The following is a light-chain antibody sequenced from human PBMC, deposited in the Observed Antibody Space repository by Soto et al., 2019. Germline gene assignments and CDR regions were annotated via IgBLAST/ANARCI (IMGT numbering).Light chain of an antibody. Sequence: EIVMTQSPATLSVSPGERATLSCRASQIISNDLAWYQQKPGQAPRLLIYGASTRATGIPGRFSGSGSGTEFTLTISGLQSEDFAIYYCQQYNSWPPLTFGGGTKVDIK. V-gene: IGKV3-15*01. J-gene: IGKJ4*01. CDR3: QQYNSWPPLT. CDR1: QIISND. CDR2: GAS.